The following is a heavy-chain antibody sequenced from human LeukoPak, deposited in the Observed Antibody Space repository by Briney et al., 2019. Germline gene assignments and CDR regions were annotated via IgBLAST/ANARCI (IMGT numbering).Heavy chain of an antibody. V-gene: IGHV3-23*01. CDR2: ASSSGGDT. CDR3: AKNRGRTYKYYMDV. Sequence: PGVPVSLSCAASGFTYNKYHMRGVRQATGVGREGLIYASSSGGDTYYADSVKSRFTIYTDNSKNTVYLQMGSLRAEDTAVYYCAKNRGRTYKYYMDVWGNGTTVTVSS. CDR1: GFTYNKYH. D-gene: IGHD2-15*01. J-gene: IGHJ6*03.